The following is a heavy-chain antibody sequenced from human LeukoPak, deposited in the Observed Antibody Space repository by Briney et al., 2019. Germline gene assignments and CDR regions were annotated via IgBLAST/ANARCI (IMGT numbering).Heavy chain of an antibody. CDR2: IKQDGSEK. CDR1: GFTFSSYW. D-gene: IGHD4-17*01. J-gene: IGHJ4*02. CDR3: ARVSPNTVTTLQYFDY. V-gene: IGHV3-7*01. Sequence: PGGTLRLSCAASGFTFSSYWMSWVRQAPGKGLEWVANIKQDGSEKYYMDSVKGRFTISRDNAKNSLYLQRNSQRAEDTAVYYCARVSPNTVTTLQYFDYGGQGTLVTVSS.